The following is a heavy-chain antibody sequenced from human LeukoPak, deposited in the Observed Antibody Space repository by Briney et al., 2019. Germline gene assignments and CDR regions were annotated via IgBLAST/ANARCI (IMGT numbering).Heavy chain of an antibody. J-gene: IGHJ4*02. D-gene: IGHD3-9*01. Sequence: GGSPRLSCAASGFTFISYAMSWVRQAPGKGLEWVSSISGNGVSTYYADSVKGRFTISRDNSKNTVYLQMNSLRPEDTAVYYCAKGEDYDILPGYRELDYWGQGTLVTVSS. CDR2: ISGNGVST. V-gene: IGHV3-23*01. CDR1: GFTFISYA. CDR3: AKGEDYDILPGYRELDY.